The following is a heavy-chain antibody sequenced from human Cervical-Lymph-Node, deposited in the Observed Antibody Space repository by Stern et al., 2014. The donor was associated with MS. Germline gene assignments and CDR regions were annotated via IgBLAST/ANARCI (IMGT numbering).Heavy chain of an antibody. Sequence: QVTLKEYGPALVKPTQTLTLTCTFSGFSLSTSGMRVSWIRPPPGKALEWLARLAWDDDNFYSPSLKTRLTISKDTSKNQVVLTMTNMDPVDTATYYCARLQSGIGDALDIWGQGTMVTVSS. J-gene: IGHJ3*02. CDR3: ARLQSGIGDALDI. D-gene: IGHD3-10*01. CDR2: LAWDDDN. V-gene: IGHV2-70*04. CDR1: GFSLSTSGMR.